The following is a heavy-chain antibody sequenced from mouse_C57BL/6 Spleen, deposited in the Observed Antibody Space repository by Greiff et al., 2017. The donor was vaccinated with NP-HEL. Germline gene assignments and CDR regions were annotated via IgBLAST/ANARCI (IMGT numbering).Heavy chain of an antibody. D-gene: IGHD3-2*02. V-gene: IGHV1-50*01. Sequence: VQLQQPGAELVKPGASVKLSCKASGYTFTSYWMQWVKQRPGQGLEWIGEIDPSDSYTNYNQKFKGKATLTVDTSSSTAYMQLSSLTSEDSAVYYCARRQQLRLEGYAMDYWGQGTSVTVSS. CDR3: ARRQQLRLEGYAMDY. CDR1: GYTFTSYW. CDR2: IDPSDSYT. J-gene: IGHJ4*01.